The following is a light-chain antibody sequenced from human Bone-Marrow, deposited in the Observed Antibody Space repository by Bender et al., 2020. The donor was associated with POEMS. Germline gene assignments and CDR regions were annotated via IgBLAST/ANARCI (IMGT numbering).Light chain of an antibody. CDR2: EDD. V-gene: IGLV6-57*01. Sequence: NFMLTQPHSVSESPGKTVTISCTRNSGSIASNYVQWYQQRPGSSPTTVIYEDDHRPSGVPDRFSGSKSGTSASLAISGLQSEDEAHYYCAAWDDYLNGWVFGGGTKLTVL. CDR1: SGSIASNY. CDR3: AAWDDYLNGWV. J-gene: IGLJ3*02.